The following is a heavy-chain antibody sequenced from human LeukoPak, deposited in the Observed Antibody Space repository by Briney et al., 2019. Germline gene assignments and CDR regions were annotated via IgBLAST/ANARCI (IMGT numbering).Heavy chain of an antibody. V-gene: IGHV4-39*01. CDR3: ARHNSGTDYQFDY. Sequence: PSETLSLTCTVSGGSISSSTYYWDWVRQPPGKGLEWIGSIYYSGTPYYNPSLKSRVIISVDTSKNQFSLWLSSVTAADTAVYYCARHNSGTDYQFDYWGQGTLVTVSS. J-gene: IGHJ4*02. CDR1: GGSISSSTYY. CDR2: IYYSGTP. D-gene: IGHD1-26*01.